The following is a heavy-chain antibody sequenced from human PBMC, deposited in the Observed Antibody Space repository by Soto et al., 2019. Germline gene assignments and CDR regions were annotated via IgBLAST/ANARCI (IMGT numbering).Heavy chain of an antibody. V-gene: IGHV3-13*01. CDR3: ARGFGSGRPTIFHY. D-gene: IGHD6-19*01. CDR2: IDTAGKT. Sequence: GGSLRLSCAASGFTFSSYDMHWVRQVIGKGLEWVSGIDTAGKTYYPGSVKGRFTMSRENAKNSLYLQMNSLRAGDTAVYYCARGFGSGRPTIFHYWGQGTLVTVSS. J-gene: IGHJ4*02. CDR1: GFTFSSYD.